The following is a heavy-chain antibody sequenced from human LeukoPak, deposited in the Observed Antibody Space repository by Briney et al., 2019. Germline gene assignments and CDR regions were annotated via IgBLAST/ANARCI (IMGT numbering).Heavy chain of an antibody. Sequence: KSSETLSLTCTVAGGSISSGDYDWSWIRQPPRKGLDWIAYMYYSGSTYYNPSLKSRVTMSADTSKNQLSLKLSSVTAADTAVYYCARPYYYDSRIDPWGQGILVSVSS. V-gene: IGHV4-30-4*01. J-gene: IGHJ5*02. CDR2: MYYSGST. D-gene: IGHD3-22*01. CDR1: GGSISSGDYD. CDR3: ARPYYYDSRIDP.